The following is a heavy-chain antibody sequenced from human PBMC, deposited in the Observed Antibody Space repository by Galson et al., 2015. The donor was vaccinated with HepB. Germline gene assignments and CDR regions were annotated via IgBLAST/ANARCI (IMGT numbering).Heavy chain of an antibody. D-gene: IGHD1-26*01. CDR3: AREDTTYNWFDP. Sequence: SVKVSCKASGGTFSSYAISWVRQAPGQGLEWMGGIIPILGTANYAQKFQGRVTITADESTSTAYMELSSLRSEDTAVYYCAREDTTYNWFDPWGQGTLVTVSS. J-gene: IGHJ5*02. CDR2: IIPILGTA. CDR1: GGTFSSYA. V-gene: IGHV1-69*13.